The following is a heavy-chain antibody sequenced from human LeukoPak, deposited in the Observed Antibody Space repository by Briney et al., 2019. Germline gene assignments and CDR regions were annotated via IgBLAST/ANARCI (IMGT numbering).Heavy chain of an antibody. CDR2: VYNSGTT. J-gene: IGHJ4*02. Sequence: SETLSLTCTVSGVSIGSHYWSWIRQSPGKGLEWIGCVYNSGTTVYNPSLTGRVTVSVDTSKNQYSLNLRSVTAADAAVYYCARDAYWGQGILVTVSS. CDR1: GVSIGSHY. V-gene: IGHV4-59*11. CDR3: ARDAY.